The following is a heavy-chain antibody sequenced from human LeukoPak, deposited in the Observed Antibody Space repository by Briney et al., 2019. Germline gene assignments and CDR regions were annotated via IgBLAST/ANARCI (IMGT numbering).Heavy chain of an antibody. D-gene: IGHD6-6*01. CDR3: ARGFPARRGAFDI. J-gene: IGHJ3*02. CDR2: ISNGNSPI. Sequence: GGSLRLSCAASAASGFTFSSFIMNWVRQAPGKGLEWVSYISNGNSPIYYADSVKGRFTISRDNAKNSLYLQMYSLRAEDTAVYYCARGFPARRGAFDIWGQGTKVTVSS. V-gene: IGHV3-48*01. CDR1: GFTFSSFI.